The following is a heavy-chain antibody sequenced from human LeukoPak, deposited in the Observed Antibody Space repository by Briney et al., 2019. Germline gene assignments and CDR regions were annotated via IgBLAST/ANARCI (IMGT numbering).Heavy chain of an antibody. CDR3: ARARGYGSDDAFDI. V-gene: IGHV4-31*03. J-gene: IGHJ3*02. CDR2: IYCSGST. D-gene: IGHD3-10*01. Sequence: SETLSLTCTVSGGSISSGGYYWSWIRQHPGKGLEWIGYIYCSGSTYYNPSLKSRVTISVDTSKNQFSLKLSSVTAADTAVYYCARARGYGSDDAFDIWGQGTMVTVSS. CDR1: GGSISSGGYY.